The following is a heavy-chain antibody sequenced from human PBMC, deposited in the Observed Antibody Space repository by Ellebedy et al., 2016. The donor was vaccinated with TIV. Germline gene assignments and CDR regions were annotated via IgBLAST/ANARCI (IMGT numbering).Heavy chain of an antibody. D-gene: IGHD3-3*01. V-gene: IGHV3-74*01. CDR3: AREWSAFDL. Sequence: GESLKISCVASGFTFSSYYMHWVRQAPGKGLVWVSHISSDGSHINYADSVKGRFTISRDNAKNTLYLQMNSLRAEDTAVYYCAREWSAFDLWGQGTMVTVSS. CDR1: GFTFSSYY. J-gene: IGHJ3*01. CDR2: ISSDGSHI.